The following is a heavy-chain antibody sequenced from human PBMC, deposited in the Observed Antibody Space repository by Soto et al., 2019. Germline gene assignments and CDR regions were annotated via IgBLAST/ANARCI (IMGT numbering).Heavy chain of an antibody. Sequence: SETLSLTCTVSGGSIISYYLSWIRKTPGKGLEWIGYIYYSGSTNYNPSLKSRATISVDTSKNQFSLKLSSVTAADTAVYYCARLWFGELFYYYYYMDVWGKGTTVTV. V-gene: IGHV4-59*08. CDR3: ARLWFGELFYYYYYMDV. J-gene: IGHJ6*03. D-gene: IGHD3-10*01. CDR2: IYYSGST. CDR1: GGSIISYY.